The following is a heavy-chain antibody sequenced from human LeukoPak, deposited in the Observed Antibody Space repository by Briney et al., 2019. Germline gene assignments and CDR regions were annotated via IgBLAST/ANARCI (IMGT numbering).Heavy chain of an antibody. CDR1: GYTFTSYG. CDR2: MNPNSGNT. D-gene: IGHD1-7*01. J-gene: IGHJ4*02. V-gene: IGHV1-8*02. Sequence: ASVKVSCKASGYTFTSYGINWVRQATGQGLEWMGWMNPNSGNTGYAQKFQGRVTMTRNTSISTAYMELSSLRSEDTAVYYCARGRVGITGTNYDYWGQGTLVTVSS. CDR3: ARGRVGITGTNYDY.